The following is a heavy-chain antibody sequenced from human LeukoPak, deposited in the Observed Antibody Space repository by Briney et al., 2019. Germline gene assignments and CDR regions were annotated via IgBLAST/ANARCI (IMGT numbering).Heavy chain of an antibody. Sequence: GGSLRLSCAASGFTFSNAWMSWVRQAPGKGLEWVSVIYSGGSTYYADSVKGRFTISRDNSKNTLYLQMNSLRAEDTAVYYCARVGIAAAGAFDIWGQGTMVTVSS. J-gene: IGHJ3*02. CDR3: ARVGIAAAGAFDI. V-gene: IGHV3-53*01. CDR2: IYSGGST. D-gene: IGHD6-13*01. CDR1: GFTFSNAW.